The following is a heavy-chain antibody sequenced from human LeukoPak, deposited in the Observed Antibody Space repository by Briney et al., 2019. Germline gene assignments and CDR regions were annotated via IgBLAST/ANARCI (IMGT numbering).Heavy chain of an antibody. CDR1: GFTFSSYW. V-gene: IGHV3-7*01. CDR3: ARGANSGWYAEYFQH. CDR2: IKQDGSEK. Sequence: GGSLRLSCAASGFTFSSYWMSWVRQAPGKGLEWVADIKQDGSEKYYVDSVKGRFTISRDNAKNSLYLQMNSLRAEDTAVYYCARGANSGWYAEYFQHWGQGTLVTVSS. J-gene: IGHJ1*01. D-gene: IGHD6-19*01.